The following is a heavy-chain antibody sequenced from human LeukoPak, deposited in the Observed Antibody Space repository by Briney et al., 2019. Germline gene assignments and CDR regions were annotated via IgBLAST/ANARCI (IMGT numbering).Heavy chain of an antibody. D-gene: IGHD3-9*01. J-gene: IGHJ5*02. V-gene: IGHV1-69*06. CDR1: GGTFSSYA. Sequence: SVKVSCKASGGTFSSYAISWVRQAPGQGLEWMGGIIPIFGTANYAQKFQGRVTITADKSTSTAYMELSSLRSEDTAVYYCARERRNDILSGYIPSNWFDPWGQGTLVTVSS. CDR2: IIPIFGTA. CDR3: ARERRNDILSGYIPSNWFDP.